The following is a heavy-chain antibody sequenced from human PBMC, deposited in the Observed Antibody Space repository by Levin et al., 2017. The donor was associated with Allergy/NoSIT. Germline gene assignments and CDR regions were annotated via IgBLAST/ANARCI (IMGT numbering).Heavy chain of an antibody. J-gene: IGHJ4*02. CDR1: GGTFSSYA. CDR3: ARDAENYDILTGYAPGHY. V-gene: IGHV1-69*06. D-gene: IGHD3-9*01. Sequence: SVKVSCKASGGTFSSYAISWVRQAPGQGLEWMGGIIPIFGTANYAQKFQGRVTITADKSTSTAYMELSSLRSEDTAVYYCARDAENYDILTGYAPGHYWGQGTLVTVSS. CDR2: IIPIFGTA.